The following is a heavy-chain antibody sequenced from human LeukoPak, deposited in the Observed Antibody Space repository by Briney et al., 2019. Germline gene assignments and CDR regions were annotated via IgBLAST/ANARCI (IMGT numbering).Heavy chain of an antibody. D-gene: IGHD3-10*01. V-gene: IGHV3-66*01. Sequence: PGGSLRLSCAAPGFTVSSNYMSWVRQAPGKGLEWVSVIYSGGSTYYADSVKGRFTISRDNSKNTLYLEMNSLRAEDTAVYYCASRRLMVRGGGGFDYWGQGTLVTVSS. CDR3: ASRRLMVRGGGGFDY. J-gene: IGHJ4*02. CDR1: GFTVSSNY. CDR2: IYSGGST.